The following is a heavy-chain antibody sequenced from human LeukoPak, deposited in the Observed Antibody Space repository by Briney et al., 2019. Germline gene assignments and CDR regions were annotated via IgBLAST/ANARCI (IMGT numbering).Heavy chain of an antibody. Sequence: GGSLRLSCAASGFIVSSKYMSWVRQAPGKGLEWVSIIFSGDSTYYADSVKGRFTISRDNSKNTVYLQMNSLRAEDTAVYYCAKIQGSSGYYPDYWGQGTLVTISS. CDR1: GFIVSSKY. CDR3: AKIQGSSGYYPDY. CDR2: IFSGDST. J-gene: IGHJ4*02. V-gene: IGHV3-66*01. D-gene: IGHD3-22*01.